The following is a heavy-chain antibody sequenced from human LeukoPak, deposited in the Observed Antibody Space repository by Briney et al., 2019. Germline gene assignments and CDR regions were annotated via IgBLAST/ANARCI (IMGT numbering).Heavy chain of an antibody. J-gene: IGHJ3*02. Sequence: PSETLSLTCTVSGGSISSYYWSWIRQPPGKGLDWIGYIYYSGSTNYNPSLKSRITISVDTSKNQFSLKLSSVTAADTAVYYCARVGSRDTFDIWGQGTMVTVSS. V-gene: IGHV4-59*01. CDR3: ARVGSRDTFDI. CDR1: GGSISSYY. CDR2: IYYSGST.